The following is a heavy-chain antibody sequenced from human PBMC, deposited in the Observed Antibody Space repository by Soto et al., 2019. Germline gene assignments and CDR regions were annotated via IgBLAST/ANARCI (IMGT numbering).Heavy chain of an antibody. D-gene: IGHD4-17*01. CDR2: ISSSSSFI. V-gene: IGHV3-21*01. Sequence: GGSLRLSCAASGFTFSHHSMNWVRQAPGKGLEWVSSISSSSSFILYADSVKGRFTISRDNAKNSLYLQMNSLRVDDTAVYYCARPTMVTASYVDFWGQGIMVTVS. CDR3: ARPTMVTASYVDF. J-gene: IGHJ4*02. CDR1: GFTFSHHS.